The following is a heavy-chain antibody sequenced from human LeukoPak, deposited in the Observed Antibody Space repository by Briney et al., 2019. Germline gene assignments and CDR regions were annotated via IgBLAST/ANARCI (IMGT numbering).Heavy chain of an antibody. CDR1: GYSISSGYY. D-gene: IGHD6-13*01. V-gene: IGHV4-38-2*02. CDR2: IYHSGST. Sequence: SETLSLTCAVSGYSISSGYYWDWIRQPPGKGLAWIGRIYHSGSTYYNPSLKSRVTISVDTSKNQFSLKLSSVTAADTAVYYCARDRWPIAALTGDAFDIWGQGTMVTVSS. CDR3: ARDRWPIAALTGDAFDI. J-gene: IGHJ3*02.